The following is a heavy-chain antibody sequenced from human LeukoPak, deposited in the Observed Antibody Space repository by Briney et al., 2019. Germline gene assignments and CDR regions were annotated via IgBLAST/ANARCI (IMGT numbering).Heavy chain of an antibody. V-gene: IGHV3-21*01. CDR3: ARAQRGDYMDV. J-gene: IGHJ6*03. D-gene: IGHD6-25*01. CDR2: ISGSSSYI. Sequence: GGSLRLSCAASGFTFSSYSMNWIRQAPGKGLEWVSSISGSSSYIYYADSVKGRFTISRDNAKNSLYLQMNSLRAEDTAVYYCARAQRGDYMDVWGKGTTVTISS. CDR1: GFTFSSYS.